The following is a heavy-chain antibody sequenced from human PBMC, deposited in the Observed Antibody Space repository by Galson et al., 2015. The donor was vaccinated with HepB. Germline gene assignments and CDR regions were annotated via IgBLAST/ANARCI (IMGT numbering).Heavy chain of an antibody. CDR2: IGTAGDT. CDR3: ARGILNYYYYGMDV. Sequence: SLRLSCAASGFTFSSHDMHWVRQATGKGLEWVSAIGTAGDTYYPGSVKGRFTISRENAKNSLYLQMNSLRAGDTAVYYCARGILNYYYYGMDVWGQGTTVTVSS. CDR1: GFTFSSHD. J-gene: IGHJ6*02. D-gene: IGHD2/OR15-2a*01. V-gene: IGHV3-13*01.